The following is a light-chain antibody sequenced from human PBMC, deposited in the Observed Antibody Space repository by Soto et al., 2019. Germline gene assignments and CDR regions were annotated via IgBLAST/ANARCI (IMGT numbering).Light chain of an antibody. CDR1: QSISNW. CDR3: QQYHTYWWT. J-gene: IGKJ1*01. CDR2: DAS. V-gene: IGKV1-5*01. Sequence: DIQMTQSPSSLSASVGDRVTITCRASQSISNWLAWYQQKPGKAPKLLIYDASTLESGVPSRFSGGGFGTDFTLTINSLQPDDSATYYCQQYHTYWWTFGQGTKVDIK.